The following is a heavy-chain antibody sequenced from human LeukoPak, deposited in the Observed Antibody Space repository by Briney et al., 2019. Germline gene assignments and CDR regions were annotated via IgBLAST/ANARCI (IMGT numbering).Heavy chain of an antibody. CDR3: ASTGSGNTKLFDY. CDR2: MNPNSGNT. V-gene: IGHV1-8*01. J-gene: IGHJ4*02. Sequence: GASVKVSCKASGYTFTSYDINWVRQATGQGLEWMGWMNPNSGNTGYAQKFQGRVTMTRDTSTSTVYMELSSLRSEDTAVYYCASTGSGNTKLFDYWGQGTLVTVSS. D-gene: IGHD3-10*01. CDR1: GYTFTSYD.